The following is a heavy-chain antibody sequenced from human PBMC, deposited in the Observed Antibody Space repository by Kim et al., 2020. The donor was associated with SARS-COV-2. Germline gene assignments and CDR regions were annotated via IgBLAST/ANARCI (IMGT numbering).Heavy chain of an antibody. CDR2: I. D-gene: IGHD4-4*01. V-gene: IGHV3-48*03. J-gene: IGHJ4*02. Sequence: IYTDDSVRGQFTLSRDNDKHALYLQMNSLRAEDTAVYYCARGPNYSPFDYWGQGTLVTVSS. CDR3: ARGPNYSPFDY.